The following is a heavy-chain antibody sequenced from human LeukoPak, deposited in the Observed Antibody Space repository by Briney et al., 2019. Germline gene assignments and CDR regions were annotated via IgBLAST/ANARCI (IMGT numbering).Heavy chain of an antibody. Sequence: SQTLSLTCTVSGGSISSGGYYWSWIRQHPGKGPEWIGYIYYSGSTYYNPSLKSRVTISVDTSKNQFSLKLSSVTAADTAVYYCARERNSGSYVRGVDYWGQGTLVTVSS. J-gene: IGHJ4*02. CDR2: IYYSGST. CDR3: ARERNSGSYVRGVDY. D-gene: IGHD1-26*01. V-gene: IGHV4-31*03. CDR1: GGSISSGGYY.